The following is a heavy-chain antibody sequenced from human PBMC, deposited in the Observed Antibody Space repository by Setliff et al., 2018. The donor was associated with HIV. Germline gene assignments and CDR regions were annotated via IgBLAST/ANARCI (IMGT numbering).Heavy chain of an antibody. V-gene: IGHV4-4*07. CDR1: GGSISNYY. Sequence: SETLSLTCTVSGGSISNYYWNWIRQPAGKGLEWIGRIYSSGSTNHNPSLKSRVTMSVDTSKNQFSLSLSSVTAADTAVYFCARDPGYPSGSTFHFDYWGQGTLVTVSS. CDR3: ARDPGYPSGSTFHFDY. CDR2: IYSSGST. D-gene: IGHD5-18*01. J-gene: IGHJ4*02.